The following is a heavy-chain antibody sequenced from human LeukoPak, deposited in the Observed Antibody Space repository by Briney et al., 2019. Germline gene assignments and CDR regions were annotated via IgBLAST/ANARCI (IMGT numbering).Heavy chain of an antibody. D-gene: IGHD3-10*01. CDR1: GFTFSSYE. J-gene: IGHJ4*02. CDR3: ARGSLYGSGNYPFDY. CDR2: ISSSGSTI. V-gene: IGHV3-48*03. Sequence: QPGGSLRLSCAASGFTFSSYEMNWLRQPAGKGLEWVAYISSSGSTIYYADSVKGRFTITRDNAKNSLYLQMNSLRAEDTAVYYCARGSLYGSGNYPFDYWGQGTLVTVSS.